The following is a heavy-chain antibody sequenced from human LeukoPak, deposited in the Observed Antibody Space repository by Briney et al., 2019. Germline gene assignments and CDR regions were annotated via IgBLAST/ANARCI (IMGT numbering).Heavy chain of an antibody. V-gene: IGHV3-9*01. J-gene: IGHJ2*01. CDR3: ARDLLYSSGWYRDRPWYFDL. CDR1: GFTFDDYA. CDR2: ISWNSGSI. Sequence: SLRLSCAASGFTFDDYAMHWVRQAPGKGLEWVSGISWNSGSIGYADSVKGRFTISRDNAKNSLYLQMNSLRAEDTAVYYCARDLLYSSGWYRDRPWYFDLWGRGTLVTVSS. D-gene: IGHD6-19*01.